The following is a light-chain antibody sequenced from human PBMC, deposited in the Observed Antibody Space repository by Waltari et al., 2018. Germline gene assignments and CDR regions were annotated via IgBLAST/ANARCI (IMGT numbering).Light chain of an antibody. CDR3: QQANSFPLT. CDR2: AAS. Sequence: DIQLTQSPSSVSASVGDRVTLTCRASQGISSWLVWYQQKQGKAPKLLIYAASSLQRGVPSRFSGSGSGTDFTLTISSLQPEDFATYYCQQANSFPLTFGGGTKVEIK. J-gene: IGKJ4*01. CDR1: QGISSW. V-gene: IGKV1-12*01.